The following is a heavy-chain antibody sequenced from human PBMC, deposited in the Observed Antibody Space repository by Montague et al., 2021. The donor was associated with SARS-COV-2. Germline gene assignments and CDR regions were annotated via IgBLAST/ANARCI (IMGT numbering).Heavy chain of an antibody. CDR2: ISYDGSNK. CDR3: AGELLFDFDY. J-gene: IGHJ4*02. Sequence: SLRLSCAASGFTFSSYAMHWVRQAPGKGLEWVAVISYDGSNKYYADSVKGRFTISRDNSKNTLYLQMNSLRAEDTAVYYCAGELLFDFDYWGQGTLATVSS. CDR1: GFTFSSYA. V-gene: IGHV3-30-3*01. D-gene: IGHD3-10*01.